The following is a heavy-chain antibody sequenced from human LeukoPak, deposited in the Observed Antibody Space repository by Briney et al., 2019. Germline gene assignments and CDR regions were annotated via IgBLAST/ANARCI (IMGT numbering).Heavy chain of an antibody. Sequence: GGSLRLSCAASGFTFSSYAMSWVRQAPGKGLEWVSAISGSGGSTYYADSVKGRFTISRDDSKNTLYLQMNSLRAEDTAVYYCAKEGKQWLVQNLDYWGQGTLVTVSS. CDR2: ISGSGGST. CDR1: GFTFSSYA. CDR3: AKEGKQWLVQNLDY. D-gene: IGHD6-19*01. V-gene: IGHV3-23*01. J-gene: IGHJ4*02.